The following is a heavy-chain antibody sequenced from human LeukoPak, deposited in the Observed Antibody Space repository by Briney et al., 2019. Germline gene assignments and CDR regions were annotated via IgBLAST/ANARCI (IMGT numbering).Heavy chain of an antibody. Sequence: GGSLRLSCAASGFTFSAYDMQWVRQAPGKGPEWVSGISRSGSTYYRDSVKGRFTISRDNYKNTLYLQMNSLTAEDTALYFCGKDLNEAEAADWFDPRGQGTLVTVSS. CDR3: GKDLNEAEAADWFDP. J-gene: IGHJ5*02. D-gene: IGHD6-19*01. CDR2: ISRSGST. V-gene: IGHV3-23*01. CDR1: GFTFSAYD.